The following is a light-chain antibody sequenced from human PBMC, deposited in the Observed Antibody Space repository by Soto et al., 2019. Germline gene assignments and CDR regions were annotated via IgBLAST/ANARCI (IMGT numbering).Light chain of an antibody. J-gene: IGKJ1*01. CDR1: HGISSS. CDR3: QQYNSYSVA. CDR2: KAS. Sequence: TKSLSTLSASTGDRVTITCRASHGISSSFAWYHQKPGTAPKLLIYKASTLKSGVPSRFSGSGSGTEFTLTISSLQPDDFATYYCQQYNSYSVAFGERTKVDI. V-gene: IGKV1-5*03.